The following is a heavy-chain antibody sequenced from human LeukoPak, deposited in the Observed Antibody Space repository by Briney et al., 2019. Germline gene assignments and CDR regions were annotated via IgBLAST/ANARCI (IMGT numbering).Heavy chain of an antibody. CDR2: IYYSGST. Sequence: PSETLSLTCTVSGGSISSSSYYWGWIRQPPGKGLEWFGSIYYSGSTYYNPSLKSRVIISVDPSNDQFSLRLSSVTAADTAVYYCARGYSGYDLAPTDYWGQGTLVTVSS. CDR3: ARGYSGYDLAPTDY. D-gene: IGHD5-12*01. CDR1: GGSISSSSYY. V-gene: IGHV4-39*07. J-gene: IGHJ4*02.